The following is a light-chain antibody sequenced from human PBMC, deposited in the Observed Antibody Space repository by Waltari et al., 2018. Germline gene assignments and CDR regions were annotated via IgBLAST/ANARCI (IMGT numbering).Light chain of an antibody. V-gene: IGKV3-15*01. Sequence: EIVMTQSPGTLSVSPGERVTLSCRASQSVGGKVAWSQQKPGQAPSLLIYGASTRATGISDRFSGSGSGTEFTLTISSLQSEDFAIYYCQQYNGWPAWTFGQGTKVEIK. CDR3: QQYNGWPAWT. CDR2: GAS. J-gene: IGKJ1*01. CDR1: QSVGGK.